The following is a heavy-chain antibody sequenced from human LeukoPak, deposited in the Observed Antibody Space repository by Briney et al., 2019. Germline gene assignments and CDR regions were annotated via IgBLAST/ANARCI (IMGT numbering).Heavy chain of an antibody. CDR2: MNPNSGNT. CDR1: GYTFTSYD. CDR3: ARIMDYYDSSGYNPGDY. V-gene: IGHV1-8*03. J-gene: IGHJ4*02. D-gene: IGHD3-22*01. Sequence: ASVKASCKASGYTFTSYDINWVRQATGQGLEWMGWMNPNSGNTGYAQKFQGRVTITRNTSISTAYMELSSLRSEDTAVYYCARIMDYYDSSGYNPGDYWGQGTLVTVSS.